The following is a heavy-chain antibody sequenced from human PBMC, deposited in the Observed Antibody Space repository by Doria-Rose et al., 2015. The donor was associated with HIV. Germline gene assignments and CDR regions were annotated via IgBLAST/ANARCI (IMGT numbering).Heavy chain of an antibody. CDR2: INPSGGST. Sequence: WVRQAPGQGLEWMGIINPSGGSTNYAHRFQGRVTMTRDTSTSTVYMELSSLRSEDTAAYYCARDWRYSSSPKGIDYWGQGTLVTVSS. J-gene: IGHJ4*02. V-gene: IGHV1-46*01. D-gene: IGHD6-13*01. CDR3: ARDWRYSSSPKGIDY.